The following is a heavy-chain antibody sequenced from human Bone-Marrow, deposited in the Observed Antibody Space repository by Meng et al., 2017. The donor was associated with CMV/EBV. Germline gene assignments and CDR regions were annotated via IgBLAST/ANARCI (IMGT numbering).Heavy chain of an antibody. Sequence: GGSLRLSCAASGFTFSSYSMNWVRQAPGKGLEWVSSISSSSSYIYYADSVKGRFTISRDNAKNSLYLQMNSLRAEDTAVYYCARDRSYSGYDAFEIWGQGTRVTVSS. CDR2: ISSSSSYI. CDR1: GFTFSSYS. V-gene: IGHV3-21*01. J-gene: IGHJ3*02. CDR3: ARDRSYSGYDAFEI. D-gene: IGHD5-12*01.